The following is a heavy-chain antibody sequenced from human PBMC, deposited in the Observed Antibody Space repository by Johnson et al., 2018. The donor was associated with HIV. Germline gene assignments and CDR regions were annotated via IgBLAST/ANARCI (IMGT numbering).Heavy chain of an antibody. D-gene: IGHD1-26*01. Sequence: HVQLVESGGGVVQPGGSLRLSCAASGFTFSSYAMHWVRQAPGKGLEWVAVISYDGSNKYYADSVKGRFTISRDNSKNTLYLQMNSLKTEDTALYYCTTDVPGVPYYNAFDIWGQGTKVTVSS. CDR1: GFTFSSYA. J-gene: IGHJ3*02. CDR2: ISYDGSNK. CDR3: TTDVPGVPYYNAFDI. V-gene: IGHV3-30*04.